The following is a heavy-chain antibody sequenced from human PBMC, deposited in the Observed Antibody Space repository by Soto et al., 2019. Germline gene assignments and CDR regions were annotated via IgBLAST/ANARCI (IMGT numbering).Heavy chain of an antibody. J-gene: IGHJ3*02. CDR1: GFIFSSYW. D-gene: IGHD5-12*01. CDR2: IKQDGRDK. V-gene: IGHV3-7*01. CDR3: ANPRDGYNDDLNDAFDI. Sequence: GGSLRLSCAASGFIFSSYWMSWVRQAPGKGLEWVANIKQDGRDKYYVDSVRGRFTISRDNAKNSLYLQMNSLRAEDTAVYYCANPRDGYNDDLNDAFDIWGQGTMVTVSS.